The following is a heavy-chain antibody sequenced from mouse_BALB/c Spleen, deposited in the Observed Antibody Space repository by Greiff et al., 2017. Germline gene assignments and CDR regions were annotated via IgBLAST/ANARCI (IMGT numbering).Heavy chain of an antibody. D-gene: IGHD2-4*01. CDR2: IYPGSGST. J-gene: IGHJ1*01. V-gene: IGHV1S22*01. CDR1: GYTFTSYW. CDR3: TRGGMITRYFDV. Sequence: LHQPGSELVRPGASVKLSCKASGYTFTSYWMHWVKQRHGQGLEWIGNIYPGSGSTNYDEKFKSKGTLTVDTSSSTAYMHLSSLTSEDSAVYYCTRGGMITRYFDVWGAGTTVTVSS.